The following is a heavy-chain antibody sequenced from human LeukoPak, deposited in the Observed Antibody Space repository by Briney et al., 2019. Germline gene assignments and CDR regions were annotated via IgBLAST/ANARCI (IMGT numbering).Heavy chain of an antibody. CDR3: ARENYYVSAKVNAFDI. D-gene: IGHD3-10*01. J-gene: IGHJ3*02. Sequence: SETLSLTCTVSGGSISRGGYYWSWIRQHPGKGLEWIGYIYYSGSTYYNPSLKSRVTISVDTSKNQFSLKLSSVTAADTAVYYCARENYYVSAKVNAFDIWGQGTMVTVSS. CDR2: IYYSGST. CDR1: GGSISRGGYY. V-gene: IGHV4-31*03.